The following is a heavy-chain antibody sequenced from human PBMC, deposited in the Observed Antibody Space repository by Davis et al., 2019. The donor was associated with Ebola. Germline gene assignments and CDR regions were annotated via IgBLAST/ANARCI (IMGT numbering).Heavy chain of an antibody. J-gene: IGHJ6*02. V-gene: IGHV1-8*01. CDR2: MNPNSGNT. CDR1: GYTFTSYD. D-gene: IGHD2-2*01. Sequence: AASVKVSCKASGYTFTSYDINWVRQATGQGPEWMGWMNPNSGNTGYAQKFQGRVNMTRNTSISTAYMELSSLRSEDTAVYYCARGPEGYCSSTSCSYSRGYGMDVWGQGTTVTVSS. CDR3: ARGPEGYCSSTSCSYSRGYGMDV.